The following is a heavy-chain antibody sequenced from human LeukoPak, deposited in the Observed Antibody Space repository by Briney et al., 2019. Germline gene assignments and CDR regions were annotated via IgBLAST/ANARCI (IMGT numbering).Heavy chain of an antibody. V-gene: IGHV3-23*01. J-gene: IGHJ6*02. Sequence: GGSLRLSCAASGFTVSNYAMTWVRQAPGRGLEWISTISGSGVSTYYADSVKGRFTISRDSSKNTLCLQMTSLRAGDTAVYYCAKGAGYDYYGVDVWGQGTTVTVSS. CDR3: AKGAGYDYYGVDV. CDR2: ISGSGVST. CDR1: GFTVSNYA.